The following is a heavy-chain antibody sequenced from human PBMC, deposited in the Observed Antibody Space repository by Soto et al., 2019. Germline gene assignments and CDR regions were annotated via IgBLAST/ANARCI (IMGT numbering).Heavy chain of an antibody. CDR2: IYYSGST. CDR1: GGSISIYY. V-gene: IGHV4-59*01. J-gene: IGHJ5*02. Sequence: SETLSLTCTVSGGSISIYYWSWIRQPPGKGLEWIGYIYYSGSTNYNPSLKSRVTISVDTSKNQFSLKLSSVTAADTAVYYCARVGDYYDSSGYYYNWFDPWGQGTLVTVSS. D-gene: IGHD3-22*01. CDR3: ARVGDYYDSSGYYYNWFDP.